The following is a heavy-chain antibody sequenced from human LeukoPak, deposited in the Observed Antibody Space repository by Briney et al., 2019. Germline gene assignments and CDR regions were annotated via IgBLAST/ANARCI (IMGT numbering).Heavy chain of an antibody. CDR2: ISYSGGST. D-gene: IGHD1-26*01. J-gene: IGHJ1*01. CDR1: RFTFSSYA. CDR3: AKRVVGASTSEYFQH. Sequence: GGSLRLSCAASRFTFSSYAMSWVRQAPGKGLEWVSTISYSGGSTYYADSVKGRFTISRDNSKNTLYLQMNSLRVEDTAVYYCAKRVVGASTSEYFQHWGQGTRVTVSS. V-gene: IGHV3-23*01.